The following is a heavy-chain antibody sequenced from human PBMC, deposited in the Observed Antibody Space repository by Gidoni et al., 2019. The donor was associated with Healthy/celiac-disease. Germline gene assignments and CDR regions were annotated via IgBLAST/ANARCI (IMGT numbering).Heavy chain of an antibody. CDR2: IGTAGDT. CDR3: ARGGYSSGWPREAYWYFDL. V-gene: IGHV3-13*04. Sequence: EVQLVESGGGLVQPGGSLRLSCAASGFTFSSYDMHWVRQATGKGLEWVSAIGTAGDTYYPGSVKGRFTISRENAKNSLYLQMNSLRAGDTAVYYCARGGYSSGWPREAYWYFDLWGRGTLVTVSS. CDR1: GFTFSSYD. D-gene: IGHD6-19*01. J-gene: IGHJ2*01.